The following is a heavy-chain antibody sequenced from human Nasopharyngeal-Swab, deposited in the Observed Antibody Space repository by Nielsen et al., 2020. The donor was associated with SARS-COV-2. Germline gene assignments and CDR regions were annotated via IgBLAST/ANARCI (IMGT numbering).Heavy chain of an antibody. J-gene: IGHJ4*02. V-gene: IGHV3-73*01. CDR1: GFIFSDSA. Sequence: GESLKISCAASGFIFSDSAIHWVRQASGKGMEWVGRSRSKGNSYATDDAASVEGRFTISREDSKNTAYLQMNSLITEDTAVYYCTRCGGSCYTGKDYWGQGTLVTVSS. D-gene: IGHD2-15*01. CDR3: TRCGGSCYTGKDY. CDR2: SRSKGNSYAT.